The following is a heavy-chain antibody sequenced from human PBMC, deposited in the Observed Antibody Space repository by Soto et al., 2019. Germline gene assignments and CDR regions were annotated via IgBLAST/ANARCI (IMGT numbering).Heavy chain of an antibody. CDR3: VRGGSNYAS. D-gene: IGHD4-4*01. CDR2: IKPDESEK. V-gene: IGHV3-7*01. CDR1: GFTFSDSW. J-gene: IGHJ5*02. Sequence: EVQLVESGGGLVQPGGSLRLSCTASGFTFSDSWMTWVRQAPGKGLEWVARIKPDESEKKYADSVKGRFSISRDNAKNSMNLQTDSLRGEDTAVYYCVRGGSNYASWGQGTLVTVSS.